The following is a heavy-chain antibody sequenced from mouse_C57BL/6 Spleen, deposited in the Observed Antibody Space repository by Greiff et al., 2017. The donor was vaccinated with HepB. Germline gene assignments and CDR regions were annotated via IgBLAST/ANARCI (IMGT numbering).Heavy chain of an antibody. D-gene: IGHD4-1*01. CDR1: GYTFTDYY. J-gene: IGHJ2*01. V-gene: IGHV1-19*01. CDR2: INPYNGGT. CDR3: ARLTGTEDY. Sequence: VQLQQSGPVLVKPGASVKMSCKASGYTFTDYYMNWVKQSHGKSLEWIGVINPYNGGTSYNQKFKGKATLTVDKSSSTAYMELNSLTSEDSAVYYCARLTGTEDYWGQGTTLTVSS.